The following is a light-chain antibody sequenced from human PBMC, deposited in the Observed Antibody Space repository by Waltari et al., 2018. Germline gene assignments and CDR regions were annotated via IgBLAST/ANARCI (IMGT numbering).Light chain of an antibody. CDR2: DDI. CDR3: SSFVGGTTYLL. J-gene: IGLJ2*01. V-gene: IGLV2-23*01. Sequence: QSALTQPASVSGSPGRSLTISCIVGGLFVSWYQQHPGKAPKLMIYDDIRRPSGVSNRFSASKSDNTAALTISGLQADDEAVYYCSSFVGGTTYLLIGGGTRLTVL. CDR1: GLF.